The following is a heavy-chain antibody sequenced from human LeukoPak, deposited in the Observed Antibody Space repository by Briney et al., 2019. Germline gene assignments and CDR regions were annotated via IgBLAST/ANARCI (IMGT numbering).Heavy chain of an antibody. CDR2: ISYDGTNK. D-gene: IGHD3-10*01. Sequence: QPGRCLRLFCAASGFTFSSYAMYWVRQAPGKGLECVAVISYDGTNKYYADYVKGRFTISRDDSKNTLYRQMSSLRAEDTAVYYCASGIIVRRLIDGTDWFNPWGQGTLVTVSS. J-gene: IGHJ5*02. CDR3: ASGIIVRRLIDGTDWFNP. CDR1: GFTFSSYA. V-gene: IGHV3-30*04.